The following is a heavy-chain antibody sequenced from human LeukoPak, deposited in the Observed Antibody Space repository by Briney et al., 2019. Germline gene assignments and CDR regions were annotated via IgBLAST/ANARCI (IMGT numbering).Heavy chain of an antibody. CDR2: IRSKAYGGTT. CDR3: TRARASYYFDY. J-gene: IGHJ4*02. Sequence: GGSLRLSCTASGFTSGDYAMSGVRQAPGKGLEWVGFIRSKAYGGTTEYAASVKGRFTISRDDSRSIAYLQMSSLKTEDTAVYYCTRARASYYFDYWGQGTLVTVSS. CDR1: GFTSGDYA. V-gene: IGHV3-49*04.